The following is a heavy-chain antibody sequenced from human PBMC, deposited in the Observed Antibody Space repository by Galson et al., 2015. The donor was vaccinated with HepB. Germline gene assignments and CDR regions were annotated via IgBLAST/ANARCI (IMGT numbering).Heavy chain of an antibody. CDR2: INHSGST. Sequence: TLSLTCAVYGGSFSGYYWSWIRQPPGKGLEWIGEINHSGSTNYNPSLKSRVTISVDTSKNQFSLKLSSVTAADTAVYYCARGQRALRGSGTIFDYWGQGTLVTVSS. V-gene: IGHV4-34*01. D-gene: IGHD3-10*01. J-gene: IGHJ4*02. CDR1: GGSFSGYY. CDR3: ARGQRALRGSGTIFDY.